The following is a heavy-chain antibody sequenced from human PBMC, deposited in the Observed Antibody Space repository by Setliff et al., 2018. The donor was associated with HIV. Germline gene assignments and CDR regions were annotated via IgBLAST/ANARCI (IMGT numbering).Heavy chain of an antibody. J-gene: IGHJ2*01. Sequence: PSETLSLTCAVYGGSFSGYYWSWIRQPPGKGLEWIGEINHSGSTNYNPSLKSRVTISVDTSKDQFSLKLSSVTAADTAVYYCARGLGQQLGRFWYFDLWGRGTLVTVS. CDR3: ARGLGQQLGRFWYFDL. CDR1: GGSFSGYY. CDR2: INHSGST. D-gene: IGHD6-13*01. V-gene: IGHV4-34*01.